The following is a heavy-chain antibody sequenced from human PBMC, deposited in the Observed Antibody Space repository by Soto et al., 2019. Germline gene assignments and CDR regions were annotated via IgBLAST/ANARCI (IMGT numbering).Heavy chain of an antibody. CDR3: AKELRHDYYLAYFAH. J-gene: IGHJ4*02. CDR2: ISGSGDST. CDR1: GFTFSSYA. V-gene: IGHV3-23*01. Sequence: PGGSLRLSCAASGFTFSSYAMSWVRQAPGKGLEWVSAISGSGDSTYYADSVKGRFTISRDNSKNTLYLQMNSLRAEDTAVYYCAKELRHDYYLAYFAHWGQGTLVTVSS. D-gene: IGHD2-21*02.